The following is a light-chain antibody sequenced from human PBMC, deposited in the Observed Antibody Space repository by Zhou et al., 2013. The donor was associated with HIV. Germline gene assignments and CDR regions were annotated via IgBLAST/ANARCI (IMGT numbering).Light chain of an antibody. CDR3: QQHNNLPLT. CDR2: DAS. V-gene: IGKV1-33*01. CDR1: QAINNY. Sequence: DIQMTQSPSSLSASLGDRVTITCQASQAINNYLSWYQQKPGKAPKLLIYDASNLETRVPSRFSGSGSETDFSFTISSLQPEDIATYYCQQHNNLPLTFGPGTKVDFK. J-gene: IGKJ3*01.